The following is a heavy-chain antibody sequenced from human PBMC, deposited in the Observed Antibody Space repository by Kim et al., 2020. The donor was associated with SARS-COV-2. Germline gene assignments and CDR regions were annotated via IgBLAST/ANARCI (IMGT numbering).Heavy chain of an antibody. V-gene: IGHV1-58*01. D-gene: IGHD2-8*02. Sequence: SVKVSCRSSGIPFSSSAVQWLRQARGQRLEWVGWIVVDTGNTHYLQNLQDRVTITRDMSTSTAYLEVRSLRSEDTAVYYCAAASWRLCTGGSCQLEAWGQGTLAT. CDR3: AAASWRLCTGGSCQLEA. CDR1: GIPFSSSA. J-gene: IGHJ5*02. CDR2: IVVDTGNT.